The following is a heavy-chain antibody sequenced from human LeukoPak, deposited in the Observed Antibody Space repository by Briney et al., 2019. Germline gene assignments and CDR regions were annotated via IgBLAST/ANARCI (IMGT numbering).Heavy chain of an antibody. CDR2: INPNSGGT. D-gene: IGHD4-23*01. V-gene: IGHV1-2*02. J-gene: IGHJ6*03. CDR1: GYTFTGYY. Sequence: ASVKVSCKASGYTFTGYYMHWVRQAPGQGLEWMGWINPNSGGTNYAQKFQGRVTMTRDTSISTAYMELSRLRSDDTAGYYCARDTVVTPAYYYYYMDVWGKGTTVTVSS. CDR3: ARDTVVTPAYYYYYMDV.